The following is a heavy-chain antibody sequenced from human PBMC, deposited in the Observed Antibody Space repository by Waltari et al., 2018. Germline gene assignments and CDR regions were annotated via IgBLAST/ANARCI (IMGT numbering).Heavy chain of an antibody. J-gene: IGHJ5*02. CDR2: INHSGSP. CDR1: GGSFSGYS. V-gene: IGHV4-34*01. D-gene: IGHD6-6*01. CDR3: ATIAARVSNWFDP. Sequence: QVQLQQWGAGLLKPSETLSLTCAVYGGSFSGYSWSWIRHPPGKGLEWIGEINHSGSPNYNPSLKSRVTISVDTSKNQFSLKLSSVTAADTAVYYCATIAARVSNWFDPWGQGTLVTVSS.